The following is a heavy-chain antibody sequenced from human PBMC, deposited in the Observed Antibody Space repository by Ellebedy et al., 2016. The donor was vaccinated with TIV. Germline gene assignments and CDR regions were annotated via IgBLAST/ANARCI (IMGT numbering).Heavy chain of an antibody. J-gene: IGHJ3*02. CDR1: EFTFSTYD. V-gene: IGHV3-48*01. CDR3: ARGSFDALDI. CDR2: IHRSSDIT. D-gene: IGHD1-26*01. Sequence: GGSLRLXXVASEFTFSTYDMNWVRQAPGKGLEWLTYIHRSSDITHHADSVRGRFTISRDNGKKSLYLQMHSLGVEDTALYYCARGSFDALDIWGQGTMVTVAS.